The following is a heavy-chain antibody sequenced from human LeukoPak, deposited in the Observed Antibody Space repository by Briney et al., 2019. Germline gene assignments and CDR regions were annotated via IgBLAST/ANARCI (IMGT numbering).Heavy chain of an antibody. Sequence: GASVKVSCKASGGTFSSYAISWVRQAPGQGLEWMGRIIPILGIANYAQKFQGRVTITADKSTSTAYMELSSLRSEDTAVYYCARERVGATTVVTPFDYWGQGTLVTVSS. CDR3: ARERVGATTVVTPFDY. V-gene: IGHV1-69*04. D-gene: IGHD4-23*01. CDR1: GGTFSSYA. CDR2: IIPILGIA. J-gene: IGHJ4*02.